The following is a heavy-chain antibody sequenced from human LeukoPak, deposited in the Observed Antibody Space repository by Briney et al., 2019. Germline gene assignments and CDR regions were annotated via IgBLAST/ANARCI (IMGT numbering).Heavy chain of an antibody. CDR1: RFTFSAYA. CDR2: FSGSGRNR. V-gene: IGHV3-23*01. CDR3: AKGHNDGDGYYYFDY. J-gene: IGHJ4*02. D-gene: IGHD3-22*01. Sequence: GGSLRLSCSASRFTFSAYAMSWVRQAPGKGPEWVSSFSGSGRNRNYADSVKGRFRISRDNSKHTLYLLMNSLRIEDTAVYYCAKGHNDGDGYYYFDYWGQGILVTVSS.